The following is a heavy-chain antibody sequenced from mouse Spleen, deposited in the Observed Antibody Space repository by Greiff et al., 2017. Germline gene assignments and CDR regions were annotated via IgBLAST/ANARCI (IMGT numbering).Heavy chain of an antibody. V-gene: IGHV1-55*01. CDR1: GYTFTSYW. D-gene: IGHD1-2*01. CDR3: ANLFITTATGYFDY. Sequence: VKLVESGAELVKPGASVKMSCKASGYTFTSYWITWVKQRHGQGLEWIGDIYPGSGSTNYNEKFKSKATLTVDTSSSTAYMQLSSLTSEDSAVYYCANLFITTATGYFDYWGQGTTLTVSS. CDR2: IYPGSGST. J-gene: IGHJ2*01.